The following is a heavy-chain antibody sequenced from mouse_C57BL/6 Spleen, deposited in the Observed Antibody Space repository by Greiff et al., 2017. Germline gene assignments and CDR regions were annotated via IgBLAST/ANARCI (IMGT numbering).Heavy chain of an antibody. CDR2: ISDGGSYT. CDR3: ARDGGPY. J-gene: IGHJ3*01. Sequence: EVQGVESGGGLVKPGGSLKLSCAASGFTFSSYAMSWVRQTPEKRLEWVATISDGGSYTYYPDNVKGRFTISRDNAKNNLYLQMSHLKSEDTAMYYCARDGGPYWGQGTLVTVSA. CDR1: GFTFSSYA. V-gene: IGHV5-4*01.